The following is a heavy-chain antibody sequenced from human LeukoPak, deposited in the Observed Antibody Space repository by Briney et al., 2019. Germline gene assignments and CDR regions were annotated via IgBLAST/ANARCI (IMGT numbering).Heavy chain of an antibody. Sequence: GGSLRLSCAASGFTFSSYWMSWVRQAPGKGLEWVANIKQDGSEKYYVDSVKGRFTISRDNAKNSLYLQMNSLRAEDTAVYYCARESGYTILYYYYGMDVWGQGTTVTVSS. CDR1: GFTFSSYW. CDR3: ARESGYTILYYYYGMDV. CDR2: IKQDGSEK. D-gene: IGHD5-12*01. V-gene: IGHV3-7*05. J-gene: IGHJ6*02.